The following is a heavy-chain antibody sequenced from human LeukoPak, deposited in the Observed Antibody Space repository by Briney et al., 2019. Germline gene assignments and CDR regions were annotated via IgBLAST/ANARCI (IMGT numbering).Heavy chain of an antibody. CDR3: ARGYRGSSGYYPYFDY. D-gene: IGHD3-22*01. J-gene: IGHJ4*02. CDR2: FDPEDGET. V-gene: IGHV1-8*02. Sequence: GASVKVSCKASGGTFSSYAISWVRQAPGKGLEWMGGFDPEDGETIYAQKFQGRVTMTRNTSISTAYMELSSLRSEDTAVYYCARGYRGSSGYYPYFDYWGQGTLVTVSP. CDR1: GGTFSSYA.